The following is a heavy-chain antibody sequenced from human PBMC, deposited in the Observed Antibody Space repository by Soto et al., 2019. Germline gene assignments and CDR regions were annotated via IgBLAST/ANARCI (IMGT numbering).Heavy chain of an antibody. V-gene: IGHV4-39*01. D-gene: IGHD4-17*01. CDR1: GGSISSSSSY. Sequence: SETMSLTCTVSGGSISSSSSYWGWIRQPPGKGLEWIGSIYYSGTPHYNPSLKSRVTISVDTSKNQFSLRLSSVTAADTAVYNCARRTTTVTTDAFDIWGQGTMVTVSS. J-gene: IGHJ3*02. CDR3: ARRTTTVTTDAFDI. CDR2: IYYSGTP.